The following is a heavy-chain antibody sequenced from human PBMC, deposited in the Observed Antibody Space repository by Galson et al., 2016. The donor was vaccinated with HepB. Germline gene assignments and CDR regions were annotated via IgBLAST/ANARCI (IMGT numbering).Heavy chain of an antibody. Sequence: SETLSLTCAVSGGSIDSYKWWSWVRQSPGKGLEWIGEVYPSGSTNYNPSLKSRVTISIGKSKNRFSLNLTSVTAADTAIYYCARVSKWEPHFDYWGQGTLVTVSS. J-gene: IGHJ4*01. V-gene: IGHV4-4*02. CDR3: ARVSKWEPHFDY. CDR2: VYPSGST. CDR1: GGSIDSYKW. D-gene: IGHD1-26*01.